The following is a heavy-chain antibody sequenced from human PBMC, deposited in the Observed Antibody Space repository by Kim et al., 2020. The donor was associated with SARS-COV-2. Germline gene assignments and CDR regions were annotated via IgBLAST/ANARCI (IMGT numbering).Heavy chain of an antibody. D-gene: IGHD6-13*01. CDR2: INHSGST. CDR1: GGSFSGYY. V-gene: IGHV4-34*01. Sequence: SETLSLTCAVYGGSFSGYYWSWIRQPPGKGLEWIGEINHSGSTNYNPSLKSRVTISVDTSKNQFSLKLSSVTAADTAVYYCARGRYSSSWDVGPVAPYWG. J-gene: IGHJ4*01. CDR3: ARGRYSSSWDVGPVAPY.